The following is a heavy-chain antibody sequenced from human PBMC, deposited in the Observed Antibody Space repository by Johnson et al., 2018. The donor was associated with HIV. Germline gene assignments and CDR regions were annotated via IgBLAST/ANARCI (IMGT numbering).Heavy chain of an antibody. CDR1: GFTFNNYP. CDR2: ISSSGNPI. CDR3: ASWGIAGSGSPGDAFDI. D-gene: IGHD3-16*01. V-gene: IGHV3-48*01. J-gene: IGHJ3*02. Sequence: VQLVESGGGVVQPGRSQRLSCTASGFTFNNYPMHWVRQAPGKGLEWVSYISSSGNPIYYADSVQGRFTIPRANSKNTLYLPMNSLRAEDTAVYYCASWGIAGSGSPGDAFDIWGQGTMVTVSA.